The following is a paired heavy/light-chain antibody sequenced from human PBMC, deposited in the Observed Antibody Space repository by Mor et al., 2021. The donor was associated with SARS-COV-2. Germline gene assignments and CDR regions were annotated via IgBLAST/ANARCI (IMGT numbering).Heavy chain of an antibody. CDR3: AKDMAFGGTGEKVYYFDY. CDR2: ISWNSHSI. J-gene: IGHJ4*02. Sequence: EVQLVESGGGLVQPGRSLRLSCAASGFTFDDYAMHWVRQAPGKGLEWVSGISWNSHSIGYVDSVKGRFTISRDNAKNSLYLQMNSLRAEDTALYYCAKDMAFGGTGEKVYYFDYWGQGTLVTVAS. D-gene: IGHD7-27*01. V-gene: IGHV3-9*01. CDR1: GFTFDDYA.
Light chain of an antibody. J-gene: IGLJ2*01. CDR3: CSYAGFSTGV. CDR2: EVS. CDR1: SSDVGSYNL. Sequence: QSALTQPASVSGSPGQSITISCTGTSSDVGSYNLVSWYQQHPGKAPKLMIYEVSQRPSGVSHRFSGSKSGNTASLTISGLQAEDEADYYCCSYAGFSTGVFGGGTKLTVL. V-gene: IGLV2-23*02.